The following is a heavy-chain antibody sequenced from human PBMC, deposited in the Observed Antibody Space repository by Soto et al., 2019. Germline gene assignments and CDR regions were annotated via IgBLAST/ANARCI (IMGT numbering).Heavy chain of an antibody. Sequence: QVQLQESGPGLVKPSQTLSLTCTVSGGSISSGGYYWSWIRQHPGKGLEWIGYIYYSGSTYYNPSLTSRVTISVDTSKNQFSLKLSSVTAADTAVYYCARAYYGGNSCFDYWGQGTLVTVSS. CDR1: GGSISSGGYY. D-gene: IGHD4-17*01. J-gene: IGHJ4*02. CDR2: IYYSGST. CDR3: ARAYYGGNSCFDY. V-gene: IGHV4-31*03.